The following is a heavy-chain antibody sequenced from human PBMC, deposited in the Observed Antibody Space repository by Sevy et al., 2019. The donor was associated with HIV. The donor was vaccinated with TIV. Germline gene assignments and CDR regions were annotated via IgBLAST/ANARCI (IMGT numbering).Heavy chain of an antibody. Sequence: GGSLRLSCAASEFTFSSYSMNWVRQAPGKGLEWFSSISRSSSYIYYADSVKGRFTISRDNAKNSLFLQMNSLRAEDTAVYYCARDKSTTAYYGMDVWGQGTTVTVSS. CDR1: EFTFSSYS. D-gene: IGHD2-21*01. CDR3: ARDKSTTAYYGMDV. V-gene: IGHV3-21*01. CDR2: ISRSSSYI. J-gene: IGHJ6*02.